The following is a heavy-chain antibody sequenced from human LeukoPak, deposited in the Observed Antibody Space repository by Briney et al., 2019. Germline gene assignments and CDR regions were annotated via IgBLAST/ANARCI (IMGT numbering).Heavy chain of an antibody. CDR2: IYSGGST. V-gene: IGHV3-53*01. D-gene: IGHD3-10*01. Sequence: QTGGSLRLSCAASGFTVSSNYMSWVRLAPGKGLEWVSVIYSGGSTYYADSVKGRFTISRDNSKNTLYLQMNSLRAEDTAVYYCAKVFSGSGSYYNDPPDYWGQGTLVTVSS. CDR3: AKVFSGSGSYYNDPPDY. CDR1: GFTVSSNY. J-gene: IGHJ4*02.